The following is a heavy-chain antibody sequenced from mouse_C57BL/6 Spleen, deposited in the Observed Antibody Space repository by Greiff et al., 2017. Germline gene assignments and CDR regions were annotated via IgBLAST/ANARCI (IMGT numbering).Heavy chain of an antibody. Sequence: QVQLQQPGAELVKPGASVKLSCKASGYTFTSYWMHWVKQRPGQGLEWIGMIHPYSGSTNYNEKFKGKATLTVDKSSSTAYMQLSSLTSEDSAVYYCARFGLRSMDYWGQGTSVTVSS. J-gene: IGHJ4*01. D-gene: IGHD2-12*01. CDR3: ARFGLRSMDY. CDR2: IHPYSGST. V-gene: IGHV1-64*01. CDR1: GYTFTSYW.